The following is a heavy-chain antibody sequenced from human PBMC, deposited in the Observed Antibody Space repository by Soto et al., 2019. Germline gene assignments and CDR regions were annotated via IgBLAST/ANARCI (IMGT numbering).Heavy chain of an antibody. J-gene: IGHJ6*04. CDR3: TRDIVMVVMVAGTRYCMEV. Sequence: GGSQRLSCPASGFPFSNYVMHWVRRAPGKGLEWLAGIRFDGSNKYYTDSVRGRFTISRDNSKNTPYLQMNSLGAEDTATYYCTRDIVMVVMVAGTRYCMEVWGEGTKVTVSS. V-gene: IGHV3-33*01. D-gene: IGHD2-15*01. CDR2: IRFDGSNK. CDR1: GFPFSNYV.